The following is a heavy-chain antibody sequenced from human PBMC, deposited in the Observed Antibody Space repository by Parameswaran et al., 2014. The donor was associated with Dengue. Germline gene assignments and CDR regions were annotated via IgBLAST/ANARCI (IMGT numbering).Heavy chain of an antibody. CDR3: AVSGIWESFDS. CDR2: FTPFSGNT. V-gene: IGHV1-45*02. Sequence: WVRQAPGQALEWMGWFTPFSGNTKYARQFQDRVTITGDRSMSTGSMELNNLRSEDTAVYYCAVSGIWESFDSWGQGTLVTVSS. J-gene: IGHJ4*02. D-gene: IGHD2-15*01.